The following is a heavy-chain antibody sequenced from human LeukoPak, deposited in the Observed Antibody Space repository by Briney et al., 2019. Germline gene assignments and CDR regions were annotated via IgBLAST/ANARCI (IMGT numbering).Heavy chain of an antibody. Sequence: RASVKVSCKASGDTFSSYAISWVRQAPGQGLEWLGGIIPIFGTANYAQKFQGSFTITADKSTSTAYLELSSLTSDDTAVYFCASHYDSGSLLLFDYWGQGTLVTVSS. J-gene: IGHJ4*02. CDR1: GDTFSSYA. V-gene: IGHV1-69*06. D-gene: IGHD3-10*01. CDR3: ASHYDSGSLLLFDY. CDR2: IIPIFGTA.